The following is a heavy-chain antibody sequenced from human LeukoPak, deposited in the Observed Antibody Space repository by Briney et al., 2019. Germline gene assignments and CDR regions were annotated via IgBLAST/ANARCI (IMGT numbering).Heavy chain of an antibody. V-gene: IGHV4-59*01. CDR2: IYYSGST. D-gene: IGHD3-16*02. CDR1: GGSISSYY. J-gene: IGHJ3*02. CDR3: ARDCYDYVWGSYPSHGYAFDI. Sequence: PSETLSLTCTVSGGSISSYYWSWIRQPPGKGLEWIGYIYYSGSTNYNPSLKSRVTISVDTSKNQFSLKLSSVTAADTAVYYCARDCYDYVWGSYPSHGYAFDIWGQGTMVTVPS.